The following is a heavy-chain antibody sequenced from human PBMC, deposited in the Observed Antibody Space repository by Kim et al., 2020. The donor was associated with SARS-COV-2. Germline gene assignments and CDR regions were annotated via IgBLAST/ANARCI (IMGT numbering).Heavy chain of an antibody. CDR3: AKNGGYYYDSSGYHSVFDI. CDR1: GFTFSSYA. V-gene: IGHV3-23*01. J-gene: IGHJ3*02. CDR2: ISGSGGST. D-gene: IGHD3-22*01. Sequence: GGSLRLSCAASGFTFSSYAMSWVRQAPGKGLEWVSAISGSGGSTYYADSVKGRFTISRDNSKNTLYLQMNSLRAEDTAVYYCAKNGGYYYDSSGYHSVFDIWGQGTMVTVSS.